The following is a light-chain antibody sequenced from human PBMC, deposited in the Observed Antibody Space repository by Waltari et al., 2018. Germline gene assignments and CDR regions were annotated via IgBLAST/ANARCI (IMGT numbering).Light chain of an antibody. J-gene: IGKJ1*01. CDR3: HQYYATPWT. V-gene: IGKV4-1*01. Sequence: DIVMTQSPDSLAVSLAERATINCTSSQSVLYSPNSKNYLAWYQQKPGQPPKLLIYWASTRESGVPDRFSGSGSGTDFTLTISSLQAEDVAVYYCHQYYATPWTFGQGTKLEIK. CDR2: WAS. CDR1: QSVLYSPNSKNY.